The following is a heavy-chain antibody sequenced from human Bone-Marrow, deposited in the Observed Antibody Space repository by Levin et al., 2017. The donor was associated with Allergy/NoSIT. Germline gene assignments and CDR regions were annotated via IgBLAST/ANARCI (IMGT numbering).Heavy chain of an antibody. Sequence: GGSLRLSCAASGFTFSSSAMSWVRQAPGKGLEWVSSISAGDASTYYTDSVKGRLTVSRDNSKNTLYLQMNSLRAEDTALYYCAKVRRGLDAFDIWGQGTMVTVSS. J-gene: IGHJ3*02. CDR1: GFTFSSSA. CDR2: ISAGDAST. D-gene: IGHD3/OR15-3a*01. V-gene: IGHV3-23*01. CDR3: AKVRRGLDAFDI.